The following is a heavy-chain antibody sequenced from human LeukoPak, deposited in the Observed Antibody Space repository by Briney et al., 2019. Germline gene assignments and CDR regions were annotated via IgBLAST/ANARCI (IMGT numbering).Heavy chain of an antibody. J-gene: IGHJ4*02. CDR3: ARKSGSYGLDY. D-gene: IGHD1-26*01. V-gene: IGHV3-53*01. CDR1: GFTFSSYG. Sequence: GGSLRLSCAASGFTFSSYGMHWVRQAPGKGLEWVSVIYTGGNTYHADSVKGRFTISRDNSKNTLYLQMNSLRAEDTAFYYCARKSGSYGLDYWGQGILVTVSS. CDR2: IYTGGNT.